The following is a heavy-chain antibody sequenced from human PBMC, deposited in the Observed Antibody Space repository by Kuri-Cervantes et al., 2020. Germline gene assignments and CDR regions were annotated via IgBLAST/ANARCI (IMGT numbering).Heavy chain of an antibody. D-gene: IGHD7-27*01. J-gene: IGHJ3*02. CDR1: GGTFSSYA. Sequence: GGSLRLSCKASGGTFSSYAISWVRQAPGQGLEWMGGIIPIFGTANYAQKFQGRVTITADESTSTAYMELSSLRSEDTAVYYCARAGPTGDPIYAFDIWGQGTMVTVSS. CDR3: ARAGPTGDPIYAFDI. V-gene: IGHV1-69*01. CDR2: IIPIFGTA.